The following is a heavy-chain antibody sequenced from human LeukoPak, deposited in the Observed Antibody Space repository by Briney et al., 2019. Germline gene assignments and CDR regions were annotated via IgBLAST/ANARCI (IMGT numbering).Heavy chain of an antibody. Sequence: ASVKVSCKASGYTFTSYGISWVRQAPGQGLEWMGWISAYNGNTNYAQKLQGRVTMTTDTSTSTACMELRSLRSDDTAVYYCARGTPGDKQWLVQFITGDNYYYYYMDVWGKGTTVTVSS. J-gene: IGHJ6*03. CDR1: GYTFTSYG. V-gene: IGHV1-18*01. CDR3: ARGTPGDKQWLVQFITGDNYYYYYMDV. CDR2: ISAYNGNT. D-gene: IGHD6-19*01.